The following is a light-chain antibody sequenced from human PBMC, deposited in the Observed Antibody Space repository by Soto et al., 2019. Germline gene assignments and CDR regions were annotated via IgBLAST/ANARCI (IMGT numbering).Light chain of an antibody. V-gene: IGKV3-15*01. J-gene: IGKJ1*01. Sequence: EIVMTQSPATLSVSPGERATLSCRASQSVNRNLAWYQQKPGQAPRLLIYAASTRATGIPARFSGSGSETEFTLTTSRLQSEHFAVYYCQQYNNSWTFGQGTKVEI. CDR2: AAS. CDR3: QQYNNSWT. CDR1: QSVNRN.